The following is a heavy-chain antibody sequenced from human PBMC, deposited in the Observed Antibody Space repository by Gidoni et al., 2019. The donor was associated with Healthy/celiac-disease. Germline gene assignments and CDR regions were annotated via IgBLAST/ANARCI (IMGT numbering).Heavy chain of an antibody. J-gene: IGHJ4*02. CDR1: GYSFTRYG. CDR2: IYPGDSDT. D-gene: IGHD3-10*01. CDR3: ASLPGWFGELQHFDY. Sequence: EVQLVQSGAEVKKPGESLQIPGKGSGYSFTRYGIAWVRQRTGKGLEWLGIIYPGDSDTRASPACQGQVTIAADKSISTAYLQWSSLKASDTAMYYCASLPGWFGELQHFDYWGQGTLVTVSS. V-gene: IGHV5-51*01.